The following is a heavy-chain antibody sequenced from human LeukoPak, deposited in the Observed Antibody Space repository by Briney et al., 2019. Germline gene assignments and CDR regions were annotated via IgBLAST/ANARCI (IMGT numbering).Heavy chain of an antibody. CDR2: TYYRSTWYN. Sequence: SQTLSLTCAISGDSVSSNSVTWNWIRQSPSRGLEWLGRTYYRSTWYNDYAVSVRGRITVNPDTSKDQFPLHLNSVTPEDTAVYYCARRLTQYDCFDPWGQGILVTVSS. D-gene: IGHD2-2*01. CDR1: GDSVSSNSVT. V-gene: IGHV6-1*01. J-gene: IGHJ5*02. CDR3: ARRLTQYDCFDP.